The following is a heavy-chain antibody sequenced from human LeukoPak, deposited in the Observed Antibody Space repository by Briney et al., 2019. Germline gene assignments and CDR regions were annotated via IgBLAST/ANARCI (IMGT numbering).Heavy chain of an antibody. CDR2: IYYSGST. CDR1: GGSISSSSYY. D-gene: IGHD5-24*01. V-gene: IGHV4-39*07. Sequence: SETLSLTCTVSGGSISSSSYYWGWIRQPPGKGLEWIGSIYYSGSTYYNPSLKSRVTISVDTSKNQFSLKLSSVTAADTAVYFCARVKRWQQPFDYWGQGTLVTVSS. J-gene: IGHJ4*02. CDR3: ARVKRWQQPFDY.